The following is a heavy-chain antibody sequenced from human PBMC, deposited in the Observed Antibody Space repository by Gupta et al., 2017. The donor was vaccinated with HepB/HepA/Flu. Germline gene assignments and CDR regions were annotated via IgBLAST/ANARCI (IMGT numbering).Heavy chain of an antibody. CDR2: INPNSGGT. CDR1: GYTFTGYY. V-gene: IGHV1-2*02. Sequence: QVQLVQSGAEVKKPGASVKVSCKASGYTFTGYYMHWVRQAPGQGLEWMGWINPNSGGTNYAQKVQGRVTMTRDTSISTAYMELRRVRSDETAVDYCAKGGTTDRRGGFDPWGQGTLVTVSS. D-gene: IGHD4-17*01. J-gene: IGHJ5*02. CDR3: AKGGTTDRRGGFDP.